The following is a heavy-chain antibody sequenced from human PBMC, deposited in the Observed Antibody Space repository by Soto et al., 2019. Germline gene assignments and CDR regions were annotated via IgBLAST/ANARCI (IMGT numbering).Heavy chain of an antibody. CDR3: ARHDDYDSSGYYVFQH. Sequence: LCLTCPVSGGSIRSGGYYWSWIRQHPGKGLEWIGYIYYSGSTYYNPSLKSRVTISVDTSKNQFSLKLSSVTAADTAVYYCARHDDYDSSGYYVFQHWGQGTLVTVYS. CDR2: IYYSGST. V-gene: IGHV4-31*03. CDR1: GGSIRSGGYY. D-gene: IGHD3-22*01. J-gene: IGHJ1*01.